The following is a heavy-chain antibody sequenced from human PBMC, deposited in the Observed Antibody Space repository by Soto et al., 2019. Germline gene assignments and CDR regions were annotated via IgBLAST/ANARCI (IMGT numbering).Heavy chain of an antibody. CDR1: GYTFNDYE. Sequence: QEQLVQSAAEVKKPGASVKVSCMTSGYTFNDYEINWVRQATGQGLEWIGWMNPNSGETGYAQRFQVIVTMTTSSSLSTAYLELSSLTSDDTAVYYCARIAMPARPRWYNWFDPWGQGTLVTVSS. CDR3: ARIAMPARPRWYNWFDP. V-gene: IGHV1-8*02. J-gene: IGHJ5*02. CDR2: MNPNSGET. D-gene: IGHD2-2*01.